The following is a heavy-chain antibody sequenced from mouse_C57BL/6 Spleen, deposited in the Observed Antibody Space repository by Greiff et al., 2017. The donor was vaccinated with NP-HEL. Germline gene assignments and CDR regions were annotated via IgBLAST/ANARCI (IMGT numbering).Heavy chain of an antibody. D-gene: IGHD2-10*02. Sequence: ESGPGLVKPSQSLSLTCSVTGYSITSGYYWNWIRQFPGNKLEWMGYISYDGSNNYNPSLKNRISITRDTSKNQFFLKLNSVTTEDTATYYCARDQGYGNVFDYWGQGTTLTVSS. CDR2: ISYDGSN. J-gene: IGHJ2*01. CDR1: GYSITSGYY. V-gene: IGHV3-6*01. CDR3: ARDQGYGNVFDY.